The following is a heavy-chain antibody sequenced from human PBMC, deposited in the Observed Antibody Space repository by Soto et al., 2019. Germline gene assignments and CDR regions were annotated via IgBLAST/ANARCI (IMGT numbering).Heavy chain of an antibody. D-gene: IGHD2-2*01. Sequence: EVQLVESGGGLVQPGGSLRLSCAASGFTFSSYDMHWVRQATGKGLEWVSAIGTAGDTYYPGSVKGRFTISRENAKNSLYLQMNSLRAGDTAVYYCARAPKLTHPILVVPAAYYYGMDVWGQGTTVTVSS. V-gene: IGHV3-13*01. CDR1: GFTFSSYD. J-gene: IGHJ6*02. CDR3: ARAPKLTHPILVVPAAYYYGMDV. CDR2: IGTAGDT.